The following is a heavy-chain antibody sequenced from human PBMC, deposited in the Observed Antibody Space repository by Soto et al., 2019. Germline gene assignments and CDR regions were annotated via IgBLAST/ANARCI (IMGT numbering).Heavy chain of an antibody. CDR3: AAGPWGYSYGYDSPAFDI. V-gene: IGHV1-58*02. CDR1: GFTFTSSA. CDR2: IVVGSGNT. D-gene: IGHD5-18*01. Sequence: QMQLVQSGPEVKKPGTSVKVSCKASGFTFTSSAMQWVRQARGQRLEWIGWIVVGSGNTNYAQKFQERVTITRDMSTSTAYMELSSLRSEDTAVYYCAAGPWGYSYGYDSPAFDIWGQGTMVTVSS. J-gene: IGHJ3*02.